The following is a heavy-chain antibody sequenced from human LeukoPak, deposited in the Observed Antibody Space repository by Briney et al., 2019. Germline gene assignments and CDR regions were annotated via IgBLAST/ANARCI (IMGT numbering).Heavy chain of an antibody. D-gene: IGHD1-14*01. Sequence: GGSLRLSCAASGLTFSSHAMHWVRQAPGKGLEWVAVISHDGSDKHYTDSVKGRFTISRDNSRNTLYLQMNGLRAEDTAVYYCARGPGPGYFDYWGQGTLVTVSS. CDR3: ARGPGPGYFDY. CDR1: GLTFSSHA. J-gene: IGHJ4*02. CDR2: ISHDGSDK. V-gene: IGHV3-30-3*01.